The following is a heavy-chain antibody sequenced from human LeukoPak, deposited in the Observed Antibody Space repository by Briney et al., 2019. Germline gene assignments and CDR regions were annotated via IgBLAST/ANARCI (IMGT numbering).Heavy chain of an antibody. Sequence: ASVQFSSKASGYTFTSYGISWMRQAPGQGLEWMGWISSYNGNTNYAQKLQGRVTMTTDTSTSTAYMELRSLRSDDTAVYYCARDRYGDYSDYWGQGTLVTVSS. J-gene: IGHJ4*02. V-gene: IGHV1-18*01. CDR3: ARDRYGDYSDY. CDR2: ISSYNGNT. D-gene: IGHD4-17*01. CDR1: GYTFTSYG.